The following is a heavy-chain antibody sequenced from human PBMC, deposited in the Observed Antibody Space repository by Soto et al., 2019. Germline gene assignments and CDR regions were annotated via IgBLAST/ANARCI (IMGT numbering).Heavy chain of an antibody. V-gene: IGHV4-31*03. CDR2: MYCSGDT. J-gene: IGHJ3*02. D-gene: IGHD3-22*01. Sequence: PSETLSLTCTVSGGSIRSGGYYWSWIRQHPGKGLEWIGYMYCSGDTDYNPSLKSRVSISVDKSKNQLSLKLSSVTAADTAVYYCAKSRPYAYDSSGYGAFDIWGQGTRVTVSS. CDR3: AKSRPYAYDSSGYGAFDI. CDR1: GGSIRSGGYY.